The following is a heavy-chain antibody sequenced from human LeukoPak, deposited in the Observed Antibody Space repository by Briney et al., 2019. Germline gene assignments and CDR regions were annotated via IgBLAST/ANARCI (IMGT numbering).Heavy chain of an antibody. CDR1: GGSISSSNW. D-gene: IGHD6-6*01. V-gene: IGHV4-4*02. CDR3: ARGNGSSYFFDY. J-gene: IGHJ4*01. Sequence: SETLSLTCAVSGGSISSSNWWTWVRQPPGAGLEWIGKIYHSGKTSYNPSLTSRVTISVDKSKNQFSLKLSSVTAADTAFYHCARGNGSSYFFDYWGHGTLITVSS. CDR2: IYHSGKT.